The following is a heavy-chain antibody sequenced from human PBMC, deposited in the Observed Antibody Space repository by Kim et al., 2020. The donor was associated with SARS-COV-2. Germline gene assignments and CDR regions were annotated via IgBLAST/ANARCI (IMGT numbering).Heavy chain of an antibody. V-gene: IGHV3-30*01. Sequence: ENAVKGRFTNARDNSKNTLYLQMNSQRAEDTAVYYCARAYSGNYYYGMDVWGQGTTVTVSS. J-gene: IGHJ6*02. CDR3: ARAYSGNYYYGMDV. D-gene: IGHD1-26*01.